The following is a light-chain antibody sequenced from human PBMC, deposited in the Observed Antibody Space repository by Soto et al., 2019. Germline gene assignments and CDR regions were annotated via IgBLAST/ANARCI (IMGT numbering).Light chain of an antibody. J-gene: IGKJ4*02. CDR2: DAS. CDR3: QRYGSSPLT. Sequence: EIVLTQSPGTLSLSPGERATLSCRASQSVSSNYLAWYKQKPGQAPRLLIYDASSRATGIPDRFSGSGSGADFTLTISRLEPEDCAVYYCQRYGSSPLTFVGGTKAEIK. CDR1: QSVSSNY. V-gene: IGKV3-20*01.